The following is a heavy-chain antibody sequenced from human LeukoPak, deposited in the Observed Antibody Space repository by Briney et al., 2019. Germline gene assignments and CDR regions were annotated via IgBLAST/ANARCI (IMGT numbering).Heavy chain of an antibody. V-gene: IGHV1-18*01. CDR2: ISGYNGNT. CDR1: GYTFTTYN. J-gene: IGHJ4*02. Sequence: ASVKVSCKASGYTFTTYNINWVRQAPGQGLEWMGWISGYNGNTNYAQKLQGRVTMTTDTSTSTAYMELRSLRSDDTAVYYCTRVVAGRFDYWGQGTLVTVSS. D-gene: IGHD2-15*01. CDR3: TRVVAGRFDY.